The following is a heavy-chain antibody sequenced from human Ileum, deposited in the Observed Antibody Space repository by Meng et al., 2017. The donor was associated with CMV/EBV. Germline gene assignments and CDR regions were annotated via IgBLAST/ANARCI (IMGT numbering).Heavy chain of an antibody. V-gene: IGHV4-59*01. CDR3: ATEKGDYYYGMDV. Sequence: SETLSLTCTVPGDSISDNYWSWIRQSPGKGLEWIGYIYYSGSTRYNPSLEGRVDISIDTPRKHFSLKMRSVTAADTATYYCATEKGDYYYGMDVWGQGTTVTVSS. D-gene: IGHD1-26*01. J-gene: IGHJ6*02. CDR2: IYYSGST. CDR1: GDSISDNY.